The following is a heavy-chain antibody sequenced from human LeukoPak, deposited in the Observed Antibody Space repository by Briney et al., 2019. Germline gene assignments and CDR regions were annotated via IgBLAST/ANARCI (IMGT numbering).Heavy chain of an antibody. CDR2: TRSDGNDK. V-gene: IGHV3-30*02. J-gene: IGHJ4*02. CDR1: GFTFSSYG. Sequence: TGGSLRLSCAASGFTFSSYGMHWVRQAPGKGLEWVAVTRSDGNDKYYADSVKGRFTISRDNSKNMLYLQMNSLRAEDTAMYYCAGDFDYWGQGTLVTVSS. CDR3: AGDFDY.